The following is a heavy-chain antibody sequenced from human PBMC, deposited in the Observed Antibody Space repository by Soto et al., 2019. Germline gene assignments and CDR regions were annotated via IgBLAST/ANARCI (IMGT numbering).Heavy chain of an antibody. Sequence: QVPLVQSGVEVKKPGASVKVSCKASGYTFTTFGITWVRQAPGQGLQWMGWINAFNGNTNYAQKLQGRVTMTTDTSTSTAYMELRSLRSDDTAVYYCARQNAEYFQNWGQGTLVTVS. J-gene: IGHJ1*01. CDR1: GYTFTTFG. V-gene: IGHV1-18*01. CDR3: ARQNAEYFQN. CDR2: INAFNGNT.